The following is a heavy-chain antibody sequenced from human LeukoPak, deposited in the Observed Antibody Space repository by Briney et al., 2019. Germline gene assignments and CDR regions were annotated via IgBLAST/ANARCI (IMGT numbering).Heavy chain of an antibody. CDR1: GFTFSSYS. D-gene: IGHD6-6*01. Sequence: GGSLRLSCAASGFTFSSYSINWVRQAPGKGLEWVAKIKADGGEKDHVASVKGRFTISRDNAKNSLYLQMNSLRVEDTAVYYCARGGAARPDFWGQGTLVTVSS. J-gene: IGHJ4*02. V-gene: IGHV3-7*01. CDR2: IKADGGEK. CDR3: ARGGAARPDF.